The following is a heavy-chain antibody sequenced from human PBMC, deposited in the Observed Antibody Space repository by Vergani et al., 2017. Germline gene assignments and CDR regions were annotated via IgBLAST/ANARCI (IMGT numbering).Heavy chain of an antibody. CDR3: ARRVDTAMDNYWYFDL. V-gene: IGHV4-34*01. D-gene: IGHD5-18*01. CDR2: INHSGST. J-gene: IGHJ2*01. CDR1: GGSFSGYY. Sequence: QVQLQQWGAGLLKPSETLSLTCAVYGGSFSGYYWSWIRQPPGKGLEWIGEINHSGSTNYNPSLKSRVTISVDTSQNQFSLKLSSVTAADTAVYYCARRVDTAMDNYWYFDLWGRGSLVTVSS.